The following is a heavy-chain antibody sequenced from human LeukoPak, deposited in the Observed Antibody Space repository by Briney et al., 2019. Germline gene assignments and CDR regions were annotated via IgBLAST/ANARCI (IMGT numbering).Heavy chain of an antibody. J-gene: IGHJ4*02. CDR1: GFTLSTYW. CDR3: ARARFCTSGGCYLDY. CDR2: IKQDGSET. V-gene: IGHV3-7*02. D-gene: IGHD2-8*01. Sequence: GGCLRLSCATSGFTLSTYWMSWVRQAPGKGLEWVANIKQDGSETYYVDSVKGRFTISRDNAKNSLFLQVNSLRVEDTAVYYCARARFCTSGGCYLDYWGQGTLVTVSS.